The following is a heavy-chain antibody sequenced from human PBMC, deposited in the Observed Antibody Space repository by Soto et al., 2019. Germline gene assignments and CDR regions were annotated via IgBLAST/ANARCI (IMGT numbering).Heavy chain of an antibody. J-gene: IGHJ4*02. D-gene: IGHD3-22*01. CDR3: ARSLPYDSSGYLIDY. CDR2: IIPIFGTA. V-gene: IGHV1-69*13. Sequence: ASVKVSCKASGGTFSSYAISWVRQAPGQGLEWMGGIIPIFGTANYAQKFQGRVTITADESTSTAYMELSSLRSEDTAVYYCARSLPYDSSGYLIDYWGQGTLVTVSS. CDR1: GGTFSSYA.